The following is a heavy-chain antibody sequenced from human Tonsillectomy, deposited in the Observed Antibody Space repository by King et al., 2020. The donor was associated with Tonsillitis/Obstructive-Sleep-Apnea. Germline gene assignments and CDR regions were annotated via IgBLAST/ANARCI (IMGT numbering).Heavy chain of an antibody. V-gene: IGHV3-13*04. CDR2: VGAAGDP. CDR3: ARGSKFDILSGHQIFDH. D-gene: IGHD3-9*01. CDR1: GFSFTRFD. Sequence: VQLVESGGGLVQPGGSLRLSCAASGFSFTRFDMHWVRQVTGKGLEWVSGVGAAGDPDHPDSVTGRVIISKENAQNALYLQLNSLRAGDTAVYYCARGSKFDILSGHQIFDHWGQGTQVTVSS. J-gene: IGHJ4*02.